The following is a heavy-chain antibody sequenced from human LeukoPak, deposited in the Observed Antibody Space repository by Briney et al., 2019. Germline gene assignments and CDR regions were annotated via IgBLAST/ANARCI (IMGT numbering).Heavy chain of an antibody. CDR2: IHFSGYT. J-gene: IGHJ6*02. Sequence: SETLSLTCTVSGDPMSSHYWNWIRQPPGKGLEWIGYIHFSGYTKYNPSLKSRVTISVDTSKNQFSLKLSSVTAADTAVYYCARHLDSSGQWWYYGMDVWGQGTTVTVSS. V-gene: IGHV4-59*08. CDR1: GDPMSSHY. D-gene: IGHD3-22*01. CDR3: ARHLDSSGQWWYYGMDV.